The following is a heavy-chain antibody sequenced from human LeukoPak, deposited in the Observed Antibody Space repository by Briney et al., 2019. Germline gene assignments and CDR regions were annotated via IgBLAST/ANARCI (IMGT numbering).Heavy chain of an antibody. Sequence: SVKVSCKASGGTFSSYTINWVRQARGQGLEWMGRIIPILGIANYAQKFQGRVTITADKSTSTAYMELSSLRSEDTAVYYCARTKPYCSSTSCQDYWGQGTLVTVSS. D-gene: IGHD2-2*01. CDR1: GGTFSSYT. V-gene: IGHV1-69*02. CDR2: IIPILGIA. J-gene: IGHJ4*02. CDR3: ARTKPYCSSTSCQDY.